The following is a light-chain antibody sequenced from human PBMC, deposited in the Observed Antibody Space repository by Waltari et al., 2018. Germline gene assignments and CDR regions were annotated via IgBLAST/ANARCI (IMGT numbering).Light chain of an antibody. CDR2: DVS. Sequence: QSALTQPASVSGSPGQSITIPCTGTSSDVGGFNYVSWYQKHPGKAPKLMIYDVSNRPSGVSNRFSGSKSGNTASLTISGLQAEDEADYYCSSYTSSSTPWVFGGGTKLTVL. J-gene: IGLJ3*02. CDR3: SSYTSSSTPWV. V-gene: IGLV2-14*03. CDR1: SSDVGGFNY.